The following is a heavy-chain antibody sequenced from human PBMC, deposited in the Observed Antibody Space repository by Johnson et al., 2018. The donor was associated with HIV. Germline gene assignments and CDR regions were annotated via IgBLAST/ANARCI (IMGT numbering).Heavy chain of an antibody. CDR1: GFTFSSYS. CDR2: ISYDGSKK. Sequence: QVQLVESGGGLVQPGGSLRLSCAASGFTFSSYSMSWVRQAPGKGLEWVAVISYDGSKKYYADSVKGRFTISRDNSKNTLYLQMNSLRAEDTALYYCAREGDAFDIWGQGTMVTVSS. V-gene: IGHV3-30*04. J-gene: IGHJ3*02. CDR3: AREGDAFDI.